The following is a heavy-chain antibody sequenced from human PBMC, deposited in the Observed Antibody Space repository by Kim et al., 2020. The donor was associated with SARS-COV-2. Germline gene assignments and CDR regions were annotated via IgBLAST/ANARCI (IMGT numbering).Heavy chain of an antibody. CDR2: INAGNGNT. V-gene: IGHV1-3*01. D-gene: IGHD5-12*01. CDR1: GYTFTSYA. CDR3: ARDRYIVATKAYYYYGMDV. Sequence: ASVKVSCKASGYTFTSYAMHWVRQAPGQRLEWMGWINAGNGNTKYSQKFQGRVTITRDTSASTAYMELSSLRSEDTAVYYCARDRYIVATKAYYYYGMDVWGQGTTVSLSS. J-gene: IGHJ6*02.